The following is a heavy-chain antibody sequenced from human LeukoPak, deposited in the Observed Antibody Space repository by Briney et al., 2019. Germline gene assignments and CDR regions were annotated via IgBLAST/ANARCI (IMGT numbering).Heavy chain of an antibody. Sequence: SETLSLTCSVSGDSIRSDSWSWIRQSPGKGLEWIAQIHYTGGATYNPSLKSRVTISVDTSNNHLSLRLSSVTAADTAVYYCTRHAQTYYYGMDVWGQGTTVTVSS. CDR1: GDSIRSDS. J-gene: IGHJ6*02. CDR2: IHYTGGA. V-gene: IGHV4-59*08. CDR3: TRHAQTYYYGMDV.